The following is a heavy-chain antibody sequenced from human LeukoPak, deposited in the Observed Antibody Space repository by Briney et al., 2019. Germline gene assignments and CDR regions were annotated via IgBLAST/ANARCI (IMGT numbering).Heavy chain of an antibody. CDR3: AGGRLVATSKAVAIDY. V-gene: IGHV3-74*01. Sequence: GGSLRLSCAASGFNFNSYTMNWVRQAPGKGLVWVSRINERGSSTSYADSVKGRFTISRDNAKNTLYLQMNNLRADDTAVYYCAGGRLVATSKAVAIDYWGQGTLVTVSS. D-gene: IGHD5-12*01. CDR1: GFNFNSYT. J-gene: IGHJ4*02. CDR2: INERGSST.